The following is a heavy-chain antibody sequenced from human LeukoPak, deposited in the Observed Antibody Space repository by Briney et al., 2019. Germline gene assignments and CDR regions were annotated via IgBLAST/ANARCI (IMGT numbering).Heavy chain of an antibody. CDR3: ARDPVHSSGWFAVSYYYMDV. CDR1: GFSFSSYN. D-gene: IGHD6-19*01. V-gene: IGHV3-21*01. J-gene: IGHJ6*03. Sequence: GGSLRLSCAASGFSFSSYNMNWVRQAPGKGLEWVSSISSGSTYIYNVDSAKGRFTISRDNAKNSLYLQMNSLRAEDTAVYYCARDPVHSSGWFAVSYYYMDVWGKGTTVTVPS. CDR2: ISSGSTYI.